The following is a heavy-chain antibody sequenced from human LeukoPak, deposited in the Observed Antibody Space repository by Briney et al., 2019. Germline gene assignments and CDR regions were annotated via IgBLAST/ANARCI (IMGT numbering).Heavy chain of an antibody. CDR3: ASVIAATPPDAFDI. V-gene: IGHV4-61*01. CDR1: GGSVSSGSYY. J-gene: IGHJ3*02. Sequence: SETLSLTCTVSGGSVSSGSYYWSWIRRPPGKGLDWIGYIYYSGSTNYNPSLKSRVTISVDTSKNQFSLKLSSVTVADTAVYYCASVIAATPPDAFDIWGQGTMVTVSS. D-gene: IGHD6-25*01. CDR2: IYYSGST.